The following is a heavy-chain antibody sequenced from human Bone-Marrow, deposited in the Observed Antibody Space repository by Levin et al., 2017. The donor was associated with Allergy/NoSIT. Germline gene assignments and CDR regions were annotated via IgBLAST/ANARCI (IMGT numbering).Heavy chain of an antibody. CDR3: AKQYVVGG. V-gene: IGHV3-23*01. Sequence: PGGSLRLSCAASGFRFSDYAMNWVRQAPGKGLEWVSSISESGDITDYADSVKGRFAISRVNSRNTLFLQMNSLRPDDTAVYYCAKQYVVGGWGQGTLVTVSS. J-gene: IGHJ4*02. CDR2: ISESGDIT. D-gene: IGHD2-15*01. CDR1: GFRFSDYA.